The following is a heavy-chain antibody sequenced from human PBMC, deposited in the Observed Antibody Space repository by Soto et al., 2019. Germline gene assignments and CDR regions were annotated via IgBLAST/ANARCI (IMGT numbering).Heavy chain of an antibody. CDR3: ARDNSAANGVLDH. Sequence: ASVKVSCKASGYTFTNYYLHWVRQAPGQGLEWVGMINPSARSASYAQKLRGRLTMDRDTSTTTVYMELSRLTSEDTAVYYCARDNSAANGVLDHWGLGTLVTVSS. V-gene: IGHV1-46*04. CDR2: INPSARSA. D-gene: IGHD1-1*01. J-gene: IGHJ4*02. CDR1: GYTFTNYY.